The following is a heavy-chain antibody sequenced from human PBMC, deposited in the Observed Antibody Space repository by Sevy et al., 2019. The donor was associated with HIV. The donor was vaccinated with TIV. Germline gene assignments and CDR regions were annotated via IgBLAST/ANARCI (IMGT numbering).Heavy chain of an antibody. Sequence: GGSLRLSCAPSGFTFSTYTINWVRQAPGKGLEWVSSITVSSSYINYADSMKGRITISRDNVKNSLFLQMNSLRAEDTAVYYCARGGSNYRYEAFDIWGQGTMVTVSS. J-gene: IGHJ3*02. D-gene: IGHD4-4*01. CDR2: ITVSSSYI. V-gene: IGHV3-21*06. CDR1: GFTFSTYT. CDR3: ARGGSNYRYEAFDI.